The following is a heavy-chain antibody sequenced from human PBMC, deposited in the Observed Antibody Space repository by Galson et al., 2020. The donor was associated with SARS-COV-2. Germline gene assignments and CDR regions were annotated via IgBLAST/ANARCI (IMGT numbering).Heavy chain of an antibody. CDR1: GDSIGSGGSY. Sequence: SETLSLTCTVSGDSIGSGGSYWSWLRQQPGKGLEWIGYINYSGNTYYNPSLKSRIALSVDTSNNQFSLKLNSVTAADTAIYFCARNKQLVFDVWGQGTLVSVTS. CDR2: INYSGNT. D-gene: IGHD5-18*01. V-gene: IGHV4-31*03. J-gene: IGHJ4*02. CDR3: ARNKQLVFDV.